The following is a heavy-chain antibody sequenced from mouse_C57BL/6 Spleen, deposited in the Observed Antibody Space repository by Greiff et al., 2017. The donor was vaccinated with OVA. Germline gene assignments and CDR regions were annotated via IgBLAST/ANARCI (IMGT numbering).Heavy chain of an antibody. CDR3: ARQDYSSFDY. D-gene: IGHD2-12*01. Sequence: QLVESGGDLVKPGGSLKLSCAASGFTFSSYGMSWVRQTPDKRLEWVATICSGGSYTYYPDSVKGRFTISRDNAKNTLYLQMSSLKSEDTAMYYCARQDYSSFDYWGQGTTLTVSS. CDR2: ICSGGSYT. J-gene: IGHJ2*01. CDR1: GFTFSSYG. V-gene: IGHV5-6*01.